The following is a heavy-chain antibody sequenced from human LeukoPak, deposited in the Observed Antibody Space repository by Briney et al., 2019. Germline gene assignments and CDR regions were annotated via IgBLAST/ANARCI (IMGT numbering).Heavy chain of an antibody. Sequence: SETLSLTCTVSGYSISSTYYWGWIRQPPGKGLEWIGSIYHSGSTYYNPSLKSRVTISVDTSKNQFSLKLSSVTAADTAVYYCARDPLYCSGGSCYSTWFDPWGQGTLVTVSS. CDR3: ARDPLYCSGGSCYSTWFDP. V-gene: IGHV4-38-2*02. CDR2: IYHSGST. D-gene: IGHD2-15*01. J-gene: IGHJ5*02. CDR1: GYSISSTYY.